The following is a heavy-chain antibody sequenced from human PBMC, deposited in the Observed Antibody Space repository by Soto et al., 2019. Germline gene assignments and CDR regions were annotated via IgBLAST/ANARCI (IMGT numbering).Heavy chain of an antibody. J-gene: IGHJ4*02. D-gene: IGHD5-18*01. V-gene: IGHV4-59*08. CDR3: ARLIIGDTAMVDY. CDR1: GGSISSYY. CDR2: IYYSGST. Sequence: SETLSLTCTVSGGSISSYYWSWIRQPPGKGLEWIGYIYYSGSTNYNPSLKSRVTISVDTSKNQFSLKLSSVTAADTAVYYCARLIIGDTAMVDYWGQGTLVTVSS.